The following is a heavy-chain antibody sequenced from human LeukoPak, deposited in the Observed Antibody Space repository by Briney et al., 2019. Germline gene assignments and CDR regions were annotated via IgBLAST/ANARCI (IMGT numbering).Heavy chain of an antibody. CDR3: ARGRGGNTGDSYFDY. V-gene: IGHV3-7*05. CDR1: GFNFGSYG. D-gene: IGHD4-17*01. J-gene: IGHJ4*02. Sequence: GGSLRLSCAASGFNFGSYGMCWVRQAPGKGLEWVASITEDGSDKYYVDSVRGRFTISRDNAQNSLYLQMNSLRAEDTAVYYCARGRGGNTGDSYFDYWGQGTLVTVSS. CDR2: ITEDGSDK.